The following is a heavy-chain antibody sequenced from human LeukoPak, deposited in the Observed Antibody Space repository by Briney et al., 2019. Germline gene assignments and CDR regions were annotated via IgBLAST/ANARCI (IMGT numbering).Heavy chain of an antibody. CDR1: GGSFSGYY. J-gene: IGHJ5*02. CDR3: ARGESEEWIQLWLLTDWFDP. Sequence: SETLSLTCAVYGGSFSGYYWSWIRQPPGKGLEWIGEINHSGSTNYIPSLKSRVTISVDTSKNQFSLKLSSVTAADTAVYYCARGESEEWIQLWLLTDWFDPWGQGTLVTVSS. V-gene: IGHV4-34*01. D-gene: IGHD5-18*01. CDR2: INHSGST.